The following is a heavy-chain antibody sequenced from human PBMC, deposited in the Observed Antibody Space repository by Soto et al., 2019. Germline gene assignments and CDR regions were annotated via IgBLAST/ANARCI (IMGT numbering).Heavy chain of an antibody. Sequence: PGGSLRLSCAASGFTFSSYGMHWVRQAPGKGLEWVAVISYDGSNKYYADSVKGRFTISRDNSKNTLYLQMNSLRAEDTAVYYCAKDAECISTSCYDYFFDYWGQGTLVTVSS. CDR1: GFTFSSYG. J-gene: IGHJ4*02. CDR2: ISYDGSNK. D-gene: IGHD2-2*01. CDR3: AKDAECISTSCYDYFFDY. V-gene: IGHV3-30*18.